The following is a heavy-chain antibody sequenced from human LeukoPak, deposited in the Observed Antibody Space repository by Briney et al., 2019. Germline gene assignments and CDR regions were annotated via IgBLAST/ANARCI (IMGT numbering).Heavy chain of an antibody. Sequence: SETLSLTCTVCVGPFSGCYSRCIRQPPGKGLEWIGEINHSGSTNYNPSLKSRVTISVDTSKNQFSLKLSSVTAADTAVYYSARGGRTYYDGSGRFDPWGPRTLVTVSS. J-gene: IGHJ5*02. CDR3: ARGGRTYYDGSGRFDP. CDR2: INHSGST. V-gene: IGHV4-34*01. D-gene: IGHD3-10*01. CDR1: VGPFSGCY.